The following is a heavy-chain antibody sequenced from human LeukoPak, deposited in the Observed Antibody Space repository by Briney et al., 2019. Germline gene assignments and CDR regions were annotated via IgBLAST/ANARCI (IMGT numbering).Heavy chain of an antibody. V-gene: IGHV4-39*07. CDR1: GGSISSSSYY. CDR2: IYYSGST. D-gene: IGHD3-16*02. Sequence: SETLSLTCTVSGGSISSSSYYWGWIRQPPGKGLEWIGSIYYSGSTYYNPSLKSRVTISVDTSKNQFSLKLSSVTAADTAVYYCARDELGDYDYVWGSYRKGYFDYWGQGTLVTVSS. CDR3: ARDELGDYDYVWGSYRKGYFDY. J-gene: IGHJ4*02.